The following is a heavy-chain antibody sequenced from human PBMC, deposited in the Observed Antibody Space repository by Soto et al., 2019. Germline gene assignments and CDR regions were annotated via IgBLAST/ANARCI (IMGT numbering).Heavy chain of an antibody. V-gene: IGHV3-43*01. CDR3: AKDCGSYFAHYYGMDV. CDR2: ISWDGGST. Sequence: GGSLRLSCAASGFTFDDYTMHWVRQAPGKGLEWVSLISWDGGSTYYADSVKGRFTISRDNSKNSLYLQMNSLRTEDTALYYCAKDCGSYFAHYYGMDVWGQGTTVTVSS. J-gene: IGHJ6*02. D-gene: IGHD1-26*01. CDR1: GFTFDDYT.